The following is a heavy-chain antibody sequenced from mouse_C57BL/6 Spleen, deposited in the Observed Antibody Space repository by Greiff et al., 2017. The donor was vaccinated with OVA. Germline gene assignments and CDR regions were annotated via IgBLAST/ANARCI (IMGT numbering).Heavy chain of an antibody. Sequence: VQVVESGPGLVAPSQRLSITCTVSGFSLTSYGVDWVRQPPGKGLEWLGVIWGGGSTNYNSALMSRLSISKDNSKSQVFLKMNSLQTDDTAMYYCAKSYDGYTGYYAMDYWGQGTSVTVSS. CDR2: IWGGGST. V-gene: IGHV2-9*01. CDR1: GFSLTSYG. D-gene: IGHD2-3*01. J-gene: IGHJ4*01. CDR3: AKSYDGYTGYYAMDY.